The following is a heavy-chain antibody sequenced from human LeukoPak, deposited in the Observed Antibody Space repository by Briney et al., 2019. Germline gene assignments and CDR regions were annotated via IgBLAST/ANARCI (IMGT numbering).Heavy chain of an antibody. CDR2: ISGSGGTT. CDR1: GFTLSSQV. D-gene: IGHD6-19*01. CDR3: AKGLHSSGWYLGY. V-gene: IGHV3-23*01. Sequence: PGGSLRLSCAGSGFTLSSQVMCWVRQAPGQGLEWVSGISGSGGTTYYADSVKGRFTISRDSSKNTLYLQMNSLRAEDTAVYYCAKGLHSSGWYLGYWGQGTLVTVSS. J-gene: IGHJ4*02.